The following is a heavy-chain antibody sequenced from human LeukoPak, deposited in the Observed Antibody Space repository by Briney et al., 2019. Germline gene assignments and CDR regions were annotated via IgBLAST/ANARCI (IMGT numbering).Heavy chain of an antibody. CDR3: AKDPRP. J-gene: IGHJ5*02. V-gene: IGHV3-30*04. CDR1: GFTFSSYA. CDR2: ISYDGSNK. Sequence: GGSLRLSCAASGFTFSSYAMHWVRQAPGKGLEWVAVISYDGSNKYYADSVKGRFTISRDNSKNTLYLQMNSLRAEDTAVYYCAKDPRPWGQGTLVTVSS.